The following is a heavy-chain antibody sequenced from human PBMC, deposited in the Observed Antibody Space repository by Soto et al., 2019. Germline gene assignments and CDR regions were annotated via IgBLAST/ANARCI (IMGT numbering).Heavy chain of an antibody. CDR3: VRQGIDSLHGLVDV. Sequence: QVQVQQSGPGLVKPSETLSLTCTVSSGPSRSHNWGWIRQPPGRGLEWIGYVSYTGDTSYNPSLKSRVTISADTSTNPIPLTLRSVTAADTAVYYCVRQGIDSLHGLVDVWGQGTTVSVSS. J-gene: IGHJ6*02. D-gene: IGHD2-21*01. CDR2: VSYTGDT. CDR1: SGPSRSHN. V-gene: IGHV4-59*08.